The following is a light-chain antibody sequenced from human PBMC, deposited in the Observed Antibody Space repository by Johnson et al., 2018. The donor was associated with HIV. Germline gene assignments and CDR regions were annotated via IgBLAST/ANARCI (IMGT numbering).Light chain of an antibody. CDR3: GPWDSSLSSYV. Sequence: QSVLTQPPSVSAAPGQKVTISCSGSSSNIGNNYVSWYQQLPGTAPKLLIYYNNKRPSGIPDRFSGSKSGTSATLGITGLQTGDEADYYCGPWDSSLSSYVFGTATKVTVL. J-gene: IGLJ1*01. CDR2: YNN. CDR1: SSNIGNNY. V-gene: IGLV1-51*01.